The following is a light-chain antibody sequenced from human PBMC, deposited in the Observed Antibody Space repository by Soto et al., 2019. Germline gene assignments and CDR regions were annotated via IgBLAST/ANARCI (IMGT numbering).Light chain of an antibody. CDR2: AAS. CDR3: QQSYRSTWT. Sequence: DIQMTQSPSSLSASVGDRVTITCRASQTITNYLNWYQQKPGKAPKLLIYAASTLLSGVPARFSGGGSGTDFTLIIDSLQPEDFATYYCQQSYRSTWTFGQGTKVDIK. V-gene: IGKV1-39*01. CDR1: QTITNY. J-gene: IGKJ1*01.